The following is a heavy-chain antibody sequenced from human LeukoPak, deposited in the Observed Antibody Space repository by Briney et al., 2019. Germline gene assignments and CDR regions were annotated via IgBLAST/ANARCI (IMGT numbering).Heavy chain of an antibody. V-gene: IGHV4-59*07. D-gene: IGHD2-2*01. J-gene: IGHJ3*02. CDR3: ARARYANAWYAFDI. CDR2: LSHSGSS. Sequence: SDTLSLTCTVSGGTISSYYWSWIRRPPGRGLEWIAYLSHSGSSDPNPSLTSRVTTLVDTSKNQFSLKLTSVTAADTAVYYCARARYANAWYAFDIWGHGTMVTVFS. CDR1: GGTISSYY.